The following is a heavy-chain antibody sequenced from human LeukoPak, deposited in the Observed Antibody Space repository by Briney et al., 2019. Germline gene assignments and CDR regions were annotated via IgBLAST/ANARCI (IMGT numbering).Heavy chain of an antibody. D-gene: IGHD3-22*01. CDR1: GYTLTSYG. Sequence: GALVKVSCKASGYTLTSYGISWVRQAPGQGLEWMGWISAYNGNTNYAQKLQGRVTMTTDTSTSTAYMELRSLRSDDTAVYYCARDRDTMIVALDAFDIWGQGTMVTVSS. J-gene: IGHJ3*02. V-gene: IGHV1-18*01. CDR2: ISAYNGNT. CDR3: ARDRDTMIVALDAFDI.